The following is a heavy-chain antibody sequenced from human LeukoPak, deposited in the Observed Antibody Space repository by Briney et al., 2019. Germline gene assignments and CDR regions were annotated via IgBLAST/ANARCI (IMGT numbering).Heavy chain of an antibody. CDR1: GYTFSDYY. J-gene: IGHJ1*01. CDR3: ARELGYCSSTSCPPFFQH. V-gene: IGHV1-2*02. D-gene: IGHD2-2*01. Sequence: ASVKVSCKTSGYTFSDYYIHWVRQAPGQGLEWMGWINPNSGGTNYAQKFQGRVTMTRDTSISTAYMELSRLRSDDTAVYYCARELGYCSSTSCPPFFQHWGQGTLVTVSS. CDR2: INPNSGGT.